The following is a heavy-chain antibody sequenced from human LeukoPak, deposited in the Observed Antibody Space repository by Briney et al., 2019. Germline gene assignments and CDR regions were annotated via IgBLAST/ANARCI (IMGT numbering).Heavy chain of an antibody. Sequence: SETLSLTCAVYGGSFSGYYWSWIRPPPGKGLEWIGEINHSGSTNYNPSLKSRVTISVDTSKNQFSLKLSSVTAADTAVYYCARGIKLLRAFDIWGQGTMVTVSS. J-gene: IGHJ3*02. CDR1: GGSFSGYY. CDR2: INHSGST. D-gene: IGHD3-10*01. CDR3: ARGIKLLRAFDI. V-gene: IGHV4-34*01.